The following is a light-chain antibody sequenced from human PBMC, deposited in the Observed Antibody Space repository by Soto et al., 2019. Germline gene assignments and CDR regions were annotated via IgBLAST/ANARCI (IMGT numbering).Light chain of an antibody. CDR3: QHYDNWTHT. Sequence: EMVMTQSPATLSVSPGERATLSCRASQNLSRNLAWYQQQPGQAPSLLIYGASTRATRIPSRFSGSGSETALTLTSSSLQAEELSVYYYQHYDNWTHTFGQGTKLEIK. CDR2: GAS. CDR1: QNLSRN. V-gene: IGKV3-15*01. J-gene: IGKJ2*01.